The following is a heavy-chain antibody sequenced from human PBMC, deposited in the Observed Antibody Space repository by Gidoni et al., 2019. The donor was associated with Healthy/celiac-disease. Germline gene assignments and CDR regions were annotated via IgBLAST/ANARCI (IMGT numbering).Heavy chain of an antibody. Sequence: QVQLVESGGGVVQPGRSLRPSCAASGFTFSSYGMPWVRQAPGKGLEWVAVISYDGSNKYYADSVKGRFTISRDNSKNTLYLQMNSLRAEDTAVYYCAKVSRIAAADHHFDYWGQGTLVTVSS. V-gene: IGHV3-30*18. CDR3: AKVSRIAAADHHFDY. CDR1: GFTFSSYG. D-gene: IGHD6-13*01. CDR2: ISYDGSNK. J-gene: IGHJ4*02.